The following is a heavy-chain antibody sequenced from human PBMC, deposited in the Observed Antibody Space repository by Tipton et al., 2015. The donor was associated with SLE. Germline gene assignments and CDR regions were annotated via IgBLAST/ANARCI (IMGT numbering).Heavy chain of an antibody. V-gene: IGHV4-61*02. CDR2: IYTSGST. D-gene: IGHD2-8*01. Sequence: TLSLTCTVSGGSISSGSYYWSWIRQPAGKGLEWIGRIYTSGSTNYNPSLKSRVTISVDTSKNQFSLKLSSVTAADTAVYYCARDVGYCTNGVCPPFAYWGQGTLVTVSS. CDR3: ARDVGYCTNGVCPPFAY. CDR1: GGSISSGSYY. J-gene: IGHJ4*02.